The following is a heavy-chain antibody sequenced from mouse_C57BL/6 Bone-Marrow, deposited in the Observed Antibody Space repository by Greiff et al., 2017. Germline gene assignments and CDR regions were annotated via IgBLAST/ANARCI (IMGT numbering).Heavy chain of an antibody. CDR1: GYSITSGYD. CDR2: ISYSGST. Sequence: EVQRVESGPGMVKPSPSLSLTCTVTGYSITSGYDWHWIRHFPGNKLEWMGYISYSGSTNYNPSLKSRTSITHDTSKNHFFLKLNSVTTEDTATYYCARGDDYSEGYYAMDYWGQGTSVTVSS. D-gene: IGHD2-4*01. CDR3: ARGDDYSEGYYAMDY. J-gene: IGHJ4*01. V-gene: IGHV3-1*01.